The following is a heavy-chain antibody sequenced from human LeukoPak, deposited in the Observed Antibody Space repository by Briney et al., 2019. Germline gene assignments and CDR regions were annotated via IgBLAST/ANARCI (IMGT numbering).Heavy chain of an antibody. CDR2: ISFDGSNE. CDR1: GFTFSSHA. V-gene: IGHV3-30*01. D-gene: IGHD3-10*01. J-gene: IGHJ4*02. Sequence: GRSLRLSCAASGFTFSSHAIHWVRQAPGKGLEWVALISFDGSNEYYADSVKGRFAISRDNSKNTLYLQMNSLSAEDTAVYYCARDTAAGAMVRGVIISYYFDYWGQGTLVTVSS. CDR3: ARDTAAGAMVRGVIISYYFDY.